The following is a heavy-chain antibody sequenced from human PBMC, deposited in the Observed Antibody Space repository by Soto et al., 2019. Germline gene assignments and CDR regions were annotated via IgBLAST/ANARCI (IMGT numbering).Heavy chain of an antibody. Sequence: SETLSLTCTVSGGSISSYYWSWIRQPPGKGLEWIGYIYYSGSTNYNPSLKSRVTISVDTSKNQFSLKLSSVTAADAAVYYCARDFFDSSDYTTNWFDPWGQGTLVTVSS. CDR1: GGSISSYY. V-gene: IGHV4-59*01. J-gene: IGHJ5*02. CDR3: ARDFFDSSDYTTNWFDP. D-gene: IGHD3-22*01. CDR2: IYYSGST.